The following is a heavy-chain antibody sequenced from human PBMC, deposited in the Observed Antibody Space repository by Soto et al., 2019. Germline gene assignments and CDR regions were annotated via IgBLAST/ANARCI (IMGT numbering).Heavy chain of an antibody. CDR1: GFTFNNYG. J-gene: IGHJ6*02. CDR3: ARVHDSRLINSGLRGYYYYGMDV. Sequence: QVQLVESGGGVVQPGRSLRLSCGASGFTFNNYGMHWVRQAPGKGLEWVAVIWYDGTNRYYGDFVKGRFTISRDNSKNTLYLQMNSLTAEDTAVYYCARVHDSRLINSGLRGYYYYGMDVWGQGTTVTVSS. CDR2: IWYDGTNR. D-gene: IGHD3-10*01. V-gene: IGHV3-33*01.